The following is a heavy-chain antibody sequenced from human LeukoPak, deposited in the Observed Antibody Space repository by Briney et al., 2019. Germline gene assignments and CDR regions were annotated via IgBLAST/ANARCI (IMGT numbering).Heavy chain of an antibody. Sequence: GASVKVSCKAYGGTFSSYAISWVRQDPGQGLEWMGGIIPIFGTANYAQKFQGRVTITTDESTSTAYMELSSLRSEDTAVYYCARGVKVTPLGYWGQGTLVTVSS. CDR2: IIPIFGTA. J-gene: IGHJ4*02. D-gene: IGHD4-23*01. CDR1: GGTFSSYA. CDR3: ARGVKVTPLGY. V-gene: IGHV1-69*05.